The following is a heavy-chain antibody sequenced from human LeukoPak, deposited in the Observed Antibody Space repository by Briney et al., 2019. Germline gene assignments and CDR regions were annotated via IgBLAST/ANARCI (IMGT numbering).Heavy chain of an antibody. CDR2: IHHSGST. CDR1: GYSISSGYY. J-gene: IGHJ6*03. V-gene: IGHV4-38-2*02. CDR3: AREVGYCSSTSCHYYYMDV. D-gene: IGHD2-2*01. Sequence: SETLSLTCTDSGYSISSGYYWGWIRQPPGKGLEWIGSIHHSGSTYYNPSLKSRVTISVDTSKNQFSLKLSSVTAADTAVYYCAREVGYCSSTSCHYYYMDVWGRGTTVTVSS.